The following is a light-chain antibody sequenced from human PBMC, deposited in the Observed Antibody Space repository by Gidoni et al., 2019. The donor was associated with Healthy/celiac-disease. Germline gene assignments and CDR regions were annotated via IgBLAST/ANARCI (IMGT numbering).Light chain of an antibody. Sequence: SYALTQPPSVSVSPGQTASITCSGDKLGDKYACWYKQKPGQSPVLVIYQDSKRPSGIPERFSGSNSGNTATLTISGTQAMDEADYYCQAWDSSTVVFGTGTKVTVL. V-gene: IGLV3-1*01. CDR1: KLGDKY. CDR3: QAWDSSTVV. J-gene: IGLJ1*01. CDR2: QDS.